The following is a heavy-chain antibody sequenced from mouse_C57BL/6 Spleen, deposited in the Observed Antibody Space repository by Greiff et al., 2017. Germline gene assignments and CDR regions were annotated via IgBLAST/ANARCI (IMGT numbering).Heavy chain of an antibody. CDR2: INYDGSST. CDR3: AREGRLGYDY. Sequence: EVQLVESEGGLVQPGSSMKLSCTASGFTFSDYYMAWVRQVPEKGLEWVANINYDGSSTYYLDSLKSRFIISRDNAKNNLYLQMSSLKSEDTATYYCAREGRLGYDYWGQGTTLTVSS. V-gene: IGHV5-16*01. J-gene: IGHJ2*01. D-gene: IGHD3-1*01. CDR1: GFTFSDYY.